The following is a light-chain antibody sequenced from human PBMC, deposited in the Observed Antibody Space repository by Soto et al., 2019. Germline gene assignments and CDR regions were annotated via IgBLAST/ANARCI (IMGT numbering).Light chain of an antibody. V-gene: IGKV3-15*01. CDR2: GAS. CDR1: QSVSSD. CDR3: QQYNNWYN. Sequence: EIVMTQSPATLSVSPGVRATLSCRSSQSVSSDFSLYHQKPCQAPSLLIYGASTRATGNQARFSGSGSGIEFTPTISSPQSEDFDVNYCQQYNNWYNFDQGTKPEI. J-gene: IGKJ2*01.